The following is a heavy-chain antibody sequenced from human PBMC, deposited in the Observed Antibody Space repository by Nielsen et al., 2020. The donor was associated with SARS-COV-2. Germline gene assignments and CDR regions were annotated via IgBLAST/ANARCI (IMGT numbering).Heavy chain of an antibody. CDR2: ISYDGSNK. V-gene: IGHV3-30-3*01. J-gene: IGHJ4*02. CDR1: GFTFSSYA. Sequence: GGSLRLSCAASGFTFSSYAMHWVRQAPGKGLEWVAVISYDGSNKYYADSVKGRFTISRDNSKNTLYLQMNSLRAEDTAVYHCARAPAGYSSGWTPDYWGQGTLVTVSS. CDR3: ARAPAGYSSGWTPDY. D-gene: IGHD6-19*01.